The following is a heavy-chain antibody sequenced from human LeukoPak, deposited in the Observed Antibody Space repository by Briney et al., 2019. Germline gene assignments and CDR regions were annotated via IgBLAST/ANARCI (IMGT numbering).Heavy chain of an antibody. Sequence: SETLSLTCAVYGGSFSGYYWSWLRQPPGKGLEWIGETNHSGSTNYNPSLKSRVTISVDTSKNQFSLKLSSVTAADTAVYYCARRRGYSYGHFDYWGQGTLVTVSS. D-gene: IGHD5-18*01. CDR2: TNHSGST. CDR3: ARRRGYSYGHFDY. CDR1: GGSFSGYY. V-gene: IGHV4-34*01. J-gene: IGHJ4*02.